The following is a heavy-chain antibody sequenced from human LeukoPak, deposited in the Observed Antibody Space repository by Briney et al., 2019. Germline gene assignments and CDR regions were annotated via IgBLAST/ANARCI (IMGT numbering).Heavy chain of an antibody. D-gene: IGHD3-16*01. V-gene: IGHV4-59*01. Sequence: PSETLSLTCTVSGGSISGYYWSWIRQPPGKGLEWIGYIYYSGSTNYNPSLKSRVTISVDTSKNQFSLKLSSVTAADTAVYYCARALGDYWGQGTLVTVSP. J-gene: IGHJ4*02. CDR2: IYYSGST. CDR3: ARALGDY. CDR1: GGSISGYY.